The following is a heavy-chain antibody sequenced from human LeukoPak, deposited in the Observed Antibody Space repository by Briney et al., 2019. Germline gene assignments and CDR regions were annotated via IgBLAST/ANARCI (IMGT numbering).Heavy chain of an antibody. D-gene: IGHD3-22*01. CDR1: GXSFSGYY. V-gene: IGHV4-34*01. CDR2: INHSGST. J-gene: IGHJ4*02. Sequence: SETLSLTCAVYGXSFSGYYGNWIRQSPGKGLEWIGEINHSGSTFYNPSLKSRVTMSVDTSKTQFSLKLNSVTAADTAVYYCARGGSDSSGSFVYYFDFWGQGAAVTVSS. CDR3: ARGGSDSSGSFVYYFDF.